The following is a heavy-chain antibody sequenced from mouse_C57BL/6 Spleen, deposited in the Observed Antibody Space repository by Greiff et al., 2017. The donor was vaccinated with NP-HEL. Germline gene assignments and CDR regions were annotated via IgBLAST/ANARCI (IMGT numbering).Heavy chain of an antibody. Sequence: DVKLVESGPGLVKPSQSLSLTCSVTGYSITSGYYWNWIRQFPGNKLEWMGYISYDGSNNYNPSLKNRISITRDTSKNQFFLKLNSVTTEDTATYYCARRYYGSSYVDYYAMDYWGQGTSVTVSS. CDR1: GYSITSGYY. J-gene: IGHJ4*01. CDR2: ISYDGSN. D-gene: IGHD1-1*01. CDR3: ARRYYGSSYVDYYAMDY. V-gene: IGHV3-6*01.